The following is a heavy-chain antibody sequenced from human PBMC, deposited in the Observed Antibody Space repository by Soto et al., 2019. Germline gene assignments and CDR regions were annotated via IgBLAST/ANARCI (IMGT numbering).Heavy chain of an antibody. CDR2: INHTGST. D-gene: IGHD2-2*01. V-gene: IGHV4-34*01. Sequence: SETLSLTCAVYGGSFSGYYWSWIRQPPGKGLEWIAEINHTGSTNYNPSLRSRVTISVDTSKNQFSLKLTSVTAADTAVYFCACGYCTSTSCSSLDYWGQGALVPVSS. J-gene: IGHJ4*02. CDR3: ACGYCTSTSCSSLDY. CDR1: GGSFSGYY.